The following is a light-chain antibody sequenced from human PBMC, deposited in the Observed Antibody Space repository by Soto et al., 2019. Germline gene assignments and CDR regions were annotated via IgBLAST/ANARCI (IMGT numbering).Light chain of an antibody. CDR2: AAY. Sequence: DIQMTQSPSSLSASVGDRVTITCRASQSISSYLNWYQQKPGKAPKLLIYAAYSLQSRVPSRFSGSGSGTYFTLTISSLQPEDFATYYCQQSYSTPYTFGQGTKLEIK. V-gene: IGKV1-39*01. CDR1: QSISSY. J-gene: IGKJ2*01. CDR3: QQSYSTPYT.